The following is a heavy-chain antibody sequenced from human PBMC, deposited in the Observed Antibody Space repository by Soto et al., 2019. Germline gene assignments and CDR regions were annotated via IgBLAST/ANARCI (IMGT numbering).Heavy chain of an antibody. CDR2: IKQDGSEK. D-gene: IGHD6-13*01. J-gene: IGHJ4*02. V-gene: IGHV3-7*03. CDR1: GFTFSSYW. Sequence: GGPLRLSCADSGFTFSSYWMSWVRQAPGKGLEWVANIKQDGSEKYYVDPVKGRFTISRDNAKNSLYLQMNSLRAEDTAVYYCARDRIYGIAAAGSYYFDYWGQGTLVTVSS. CDR3: ARDRIYGIAAAGSYYFDY.